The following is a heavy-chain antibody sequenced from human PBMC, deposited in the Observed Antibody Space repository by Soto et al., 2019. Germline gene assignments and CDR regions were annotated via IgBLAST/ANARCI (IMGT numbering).Heavy chain of an antibody. CDR1: GGSFSDYH. Sequence: SETLSLTCDVSGGSFSDYHWSWIRQPPGKGLEWIGKINHSGSANYNPSLKSRVTISVGMSKNQFSLELSSVTAADTAVYYCARGSSIAGLYYGMDVWGQGTTVTVSS. V-gene: IGHV4-34*01. D-gene: IGHD6-6*01. CDR2: INHSGSA. J-gene: IGHJ6*02. CDR3: ARGSSIAGLYYGMDV.